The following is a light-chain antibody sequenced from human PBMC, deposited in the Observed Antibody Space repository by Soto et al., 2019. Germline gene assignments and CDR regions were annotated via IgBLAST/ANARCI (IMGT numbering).Light chain of an antibody. CDR3: QKYNNWPFS. CDR2: DAS. J-gene: IGKJ5*01. CDR1: QSVSSY. V-gene: IGKV3-11*01. Sequence: EIVLTQSPATLSLSPGERATLSCRASQSVSSYLAWYQQKPGQAPRLLIYDASNRATGIPARFSGSGSGTDFTLTISGLQSEDSAVYFCQKYNNWPFSFGQGTRLEIK.